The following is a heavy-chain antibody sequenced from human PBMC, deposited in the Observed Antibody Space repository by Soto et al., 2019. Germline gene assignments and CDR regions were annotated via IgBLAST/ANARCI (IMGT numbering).Heavy chain of an antibody. J-gene: IGHJ4*02. Sequence: SGPTLVNPTQTLTLTCTFSGFSLSTSGMCVSWIRQPPGKALEWLALIDWDDDKYYSTSLKTRLTISKDTSKNQVALTMTNMDPVDTATYYCARIRSSSSSTYYFDYWGQGTLVTVSS. V-gene: IGHV2-70*01. D-gene: IGHD6-6*01. CDR1: GFSLSTSGMC. CDR2: IDWDDDK. CDR3: ARIRSSSSSTYYFDY.